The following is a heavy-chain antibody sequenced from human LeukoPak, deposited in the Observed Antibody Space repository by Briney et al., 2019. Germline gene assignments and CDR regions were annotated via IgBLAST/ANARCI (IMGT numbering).Heavy chain of an antibody. D-gene: IGHD2-2*02. CDR3: ARETFSAGYCSSTSCYKGGGFFDY. CDR2: IKQDGSEK. CDR1: GFTFSSYW. V-gene: IGHV3-7*01. J-gene: IGHJ4*02. Sequence: GGSLRLSCAASGFTFSSYWMSWVRQAPGKGLEWVANIKQDGSEKYYVDSVKGRFTISRDNAKNSLYLQMNSLRAEDTAVYYCARETFSAGYCSSTSCYKGGGFFDYWGQGTLVTVSS.